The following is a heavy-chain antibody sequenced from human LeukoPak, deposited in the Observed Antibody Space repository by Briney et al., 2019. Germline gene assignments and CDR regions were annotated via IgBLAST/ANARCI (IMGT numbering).Heavy chain of an antibody. V-gene: IGHV3-23*01. CDR3: ARDRPSSGYSSVEYYFDY. CDR1: GFTFSNYA. J-gene: IGHJ4*02. Sequence: QSGGSLRLSCAASGFTFSNYAMSWVRRVPGKGLEWVSVISGGGGRTHYADSVKGRFTISRDNSKNTVYLQMNSLRAEDTAVYFCARDRPSSGYSSVEYYFDYWGQGTLVPVSS. CDR2: ISGGGGRT. D-gene: IGHD3-22*01.